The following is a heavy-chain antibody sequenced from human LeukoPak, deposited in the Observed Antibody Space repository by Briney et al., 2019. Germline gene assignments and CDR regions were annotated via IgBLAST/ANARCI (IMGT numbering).Heavy chain of an antibody. J-gene: IGHJ4*02. CDR3: ARAAAGHGRPSRHFDY. V-gene: IGHV4-34*01. Sequence: SETLSLTCTVSGGSISSHYWSWIRQPPGKGLEWIGEINHSGGTNYNPSLKSRVTISVDTSKNQFSLKLSSVTAADTAVYYCARAAAGHGRPSRHFDYWGQGTLVTVSS. CDR1: GGSISSHY. CDR2: INHSGGT. D-gene: IGHD6-13*01.